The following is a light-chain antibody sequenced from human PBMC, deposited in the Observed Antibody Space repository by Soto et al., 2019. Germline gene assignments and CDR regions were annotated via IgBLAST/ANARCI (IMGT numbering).Light chain of an antibody. CDR2: TAS. J-gene: IGKJ3*01. Sequence: DIQMTQFPSSLSASIGDRVTITCRASQSVSKYLNWFQHKPGRAPKLLIYTASTLESGVPSRFSGGDSGTDFTLTINSLKPEDVGTYYCQQTYTVPFTFGPGTTVDVK. V-gene: IGKV1-39*01. CDR1: QSVSKY. CDR3: QQTYTVPFT.